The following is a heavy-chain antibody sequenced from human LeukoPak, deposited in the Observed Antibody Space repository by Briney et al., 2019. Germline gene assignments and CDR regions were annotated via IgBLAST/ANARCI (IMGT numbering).Heavy chain of an antibody. CDR2: ISSSSSYV. CDR3: ARTDLDCSGGSCPDY. D-gene: IGHD2-15*01. V-gene: IGHV3-21*01. CDR1: GFTFSIYS. J-gene: IGHJ4*02. Sequence: GGSLRLSCAASGFTFSIYSMNWVRQAPGKGLEWVSSISSSSSYVYYADSVKGRFTISGDNAKNSLYLQMNSLRAEDTAVYYCARTDLDCSGGSCPDYWGQGTLVTVSS.